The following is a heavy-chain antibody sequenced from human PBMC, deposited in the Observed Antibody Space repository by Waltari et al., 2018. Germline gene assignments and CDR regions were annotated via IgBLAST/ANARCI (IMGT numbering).Heavy chain of an antibody. CDR1: GFTFRNYW. CDR2: IRRDGSQA. J-gene: IGHJ4*02. Sequence: EEQLVESGGGVVQPGGSLRLSCEGPGFTFRNYWMSWVRQAPGKGLEWVDNIRRDGSQANYVDSVKGRFTISRDNAKKSLYLQMNSLRAEDTGVYYCARESTASNEGVWGQGTLVTVSS. CDR3: ARESTASNEGV. V-gene: IGHV3-7*01. D-gene: IGHD4-17*01.